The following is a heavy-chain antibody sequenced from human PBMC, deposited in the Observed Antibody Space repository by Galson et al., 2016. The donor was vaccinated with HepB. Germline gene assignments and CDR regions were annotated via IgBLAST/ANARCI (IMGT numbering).Heavy chain of an antibody. D-gene: IGHD5-18*01. V-gene: IGHV3-23*01. CDR3: AITWRGYSYGPETFDF. J-gene: IGHJ4*02. CDR2: FSDSGDRT. CDR1: GFTFSDYA. Sequence: SLRLSCAASGFTFSDYAMSWVRQAPGKGLEWVSGFSDSGDRTYYADSVKGRFTVSGDNSKNTLYLQMNSLRAEDTAVYSCAITWRGYSYGPETFDFWGQGTLVTVSS.